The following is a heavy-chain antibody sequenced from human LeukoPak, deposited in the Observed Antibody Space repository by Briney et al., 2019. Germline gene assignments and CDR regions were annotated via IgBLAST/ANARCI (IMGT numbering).Heavy chain of an antibody. CDR2: IKSKTDGGTT. V-gene: IGHV3-15*01. CDR3: ATVYWYFDL. CDR1: GFTFTNAW. Sequence: GGSLRLSCSASGFTFTNAWMSWVRQAPGKGLEWVGLIKSKTDGGTTDYVAPVQGRFTISRDDSNNTLHLQMSSLKTEDTGVYYCATVYWYFDLWGPGTLLSVSA. J-gene: IGHJ2*01.